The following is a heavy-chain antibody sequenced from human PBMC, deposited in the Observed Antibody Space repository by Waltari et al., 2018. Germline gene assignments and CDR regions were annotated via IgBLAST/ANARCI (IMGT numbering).Heavy chain of an antibody. CDR2: ISGSGGST. CDR1: GFTFSSYA. D-gene: IGHD1-26*01. V-gene: IGHV3-23*01. CDR3: AKVVGATTAGSVDY. Sequence: EVQLLESGGGLVQPGGSLRLSCAASGFTFSSYAMSWVRQAPGKGLEWVSAISGSGGSTYCADSVKGRFTISRDKSKNTVYLQMNSLGAEDTAVYYCAKVVGATTAGSVDYWGQGTLVTVSS. J-gene: IGHJ4*02.